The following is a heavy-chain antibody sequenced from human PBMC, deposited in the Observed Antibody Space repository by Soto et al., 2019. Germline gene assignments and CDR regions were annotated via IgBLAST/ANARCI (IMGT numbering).Heavy chain of an antibody. Sequence: GGSLRLSCAASGFTFSAYAVSWVRQAPGKGLEWVSVISGGGASTYYTDSVKGRFTISRDNSKNTLFLQMSSLRAEDTAVYFCARIRGIDWLYFFDFWGQXALVTVSP. CDR2: ISGGGAST. CDR1: GFTFSAYA. D-gene: IGHD3-9*01. V-gene: IGHV3-23*01. CDR3: ARIRGIDWLYFFDF. J-gene: IGHJ4*02.